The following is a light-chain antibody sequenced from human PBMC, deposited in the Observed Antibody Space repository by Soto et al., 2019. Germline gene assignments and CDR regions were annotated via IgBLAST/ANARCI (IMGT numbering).Light chain of an antibody. Sequence: VLTQPASVSGSPGQSITISCTGTSSDVGGYNYVSWYQQHPGKAPKLMIYEVSNRPSGVSNRFSGSKSGNTASLTISGLQAEDEADYYCSSYTSSSTGVFGTGTKVTVL. V-gene: IGLV2-14*01. CDR2: EVS. CDR1: SSDVGGYNY. CDR3: SSYTSSSTGV. J-gene: IGLJ1*01.